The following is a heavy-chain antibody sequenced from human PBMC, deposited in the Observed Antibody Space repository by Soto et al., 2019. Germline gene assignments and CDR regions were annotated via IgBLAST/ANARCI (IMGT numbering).Heavy chain of an antibody. CDR1: GFTFSSYG. CDR2: IWYDGSNK. V-gene: IGHV3-33*06. J-gene: IGHJ6*02. Sequence: QVQLVESGGGVVQPGKSLRLSCAASGFTFSSYGMHWVRQAPGKGLEWVAVIWYDGSNKYYADSVKGRFTISRDNSKNTLYLQMTSLRAEDTAVYYCAKYQLGGWDYYYYYYGMDVWGQGTTVTVSS. CDR3: AKYQLGGWDYYYYYYGMDV. D-gene: IGHD6-19*01.